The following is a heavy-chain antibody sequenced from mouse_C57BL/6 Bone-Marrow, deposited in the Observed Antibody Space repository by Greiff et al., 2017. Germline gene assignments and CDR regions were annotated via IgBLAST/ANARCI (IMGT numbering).Heavy chain of an antibody. Sequence: VKLQQSGAELVRPGASVKLSCTASGFNIKDAYMHWVKQTPEPGLEWIGWIDPENGDTASASKFQGNASITADTASNTAYLQLSSLTSEDTAVYYCTPSSHAMDDWGQGTSVTVSS. J-gene: IGHJ4*01. CDR3: TPSSHAMDD. CDR2: IDPENGDT. D-gene: IGHD1-1*01. V-gene: IGHV14-4*01. CDR1: GFNIKDAY.